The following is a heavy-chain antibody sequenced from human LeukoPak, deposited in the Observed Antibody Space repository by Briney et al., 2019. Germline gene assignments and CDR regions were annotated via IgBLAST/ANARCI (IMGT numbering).Heavy chain of an antibody. D-gene: IGHD2-2*01. CDR2: IWYDGSNK. CDR1: GFTFSSYG. CDR3: ARDQGVVVVPAAMLIGY. Sequence: GGSLRLSCAASGFTFSSYGMHWVRQAPGKGLEWVAVIWYDGSNKYYADSVKGRFTISRDNSKNTLYLQMNSLRAEDTAVYYCARDQGVVVVPAAMLIGYWGQGTLVTVSS. J-gene: IGHJ4*02. V-gene: IGHV3-33*01.